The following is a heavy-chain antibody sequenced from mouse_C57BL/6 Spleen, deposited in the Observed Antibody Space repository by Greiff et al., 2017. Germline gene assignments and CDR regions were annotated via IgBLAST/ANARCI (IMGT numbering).Heavy chain of an antibody. CDR2: ISNGGGST. J-gene: IGHJ3*01. Sequence: EVRLVESGGGLVQPGGSLKLSCAASGFTFSDYYMYWVRQTPEKRLEWVAYISNGGGSTYYPDTVKGRFTISRDNAKTTLYLQMSRLKSEDTAMYYCARDYYGSSSFAYWGQGTLVTVSA. CDR3: ARDYYGSSSFAY. CDR1: GFTFSDYY. V-gene: IGHV5-12*01. D-gene: IGHD1-1*01.